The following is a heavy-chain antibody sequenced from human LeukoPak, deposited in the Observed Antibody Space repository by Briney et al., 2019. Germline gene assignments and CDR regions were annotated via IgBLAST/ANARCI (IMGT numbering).Heavy chain of an antibody. CDR1: GFTFNSYG. CDR2: ISGRGGDT. CDR3: AKDGPYYGPGSLDY. J-gene: IGHJ4*02. V-gene: IGHV3-23*01. D-gene: IGHD3-10*01. Sequence: GGSLRLSCAASGFTFNSYGMSWVRQAPGKGLEWVSAISGRGGDTYYGDSVKGRFTISRDNSKNTLYLQMNSLRAEDTAVYYCAKDGPYYGPGSLDYWGQGTLVTVSS.